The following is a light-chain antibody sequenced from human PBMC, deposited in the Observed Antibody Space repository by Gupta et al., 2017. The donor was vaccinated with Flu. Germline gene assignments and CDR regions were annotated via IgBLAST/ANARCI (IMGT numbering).Light chain of an antibody. V-gene: IGKV3-15*01. CDR2: GAS. Sequence: EVVMTQSPATLSVSPGERATLSCRASQSISTILAWYQQKPGQAPRLLIYGASTRATGIPGRFSGSGSGTEFSLTISSLQSEDFAVYYCQHYNNWPITFGQGTRLEIK. CDR1: QSISTI. CDR3: QHYNNWPIT. J-gene: IGKJ5*01.